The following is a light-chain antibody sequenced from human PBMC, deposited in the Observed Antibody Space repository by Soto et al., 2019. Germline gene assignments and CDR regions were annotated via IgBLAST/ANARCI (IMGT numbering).Light chain of an antibody. CDR2: EVS. CDR3: CSYAGSSTGV. CDR1: SSDVGSYNL. Sequence: QSALTQPASVSGSPGQSITISCTGTSSDVGSYNLVSWYQQHPGKAPKLMIYEVSKRPSGVSNRFSGSKSGNTASLTISGLQAEDEADYYCCSYAGSSTGVFGGGTKLTLL. J-gene: IGLJ3*02. V-gene: IGLV2-23*02.